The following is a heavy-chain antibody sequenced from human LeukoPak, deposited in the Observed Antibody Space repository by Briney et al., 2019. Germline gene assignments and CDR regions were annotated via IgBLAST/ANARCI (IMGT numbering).Heavy chain of an antibody. D-gene: IGHD6-19*01. V-gene: IGHV1-46*01. Sequence: ASVKVSCKASGYTFTSYGISWVRQAPGQGLEWMGIINPSGGSTSYAQKFQGRVTMTRDTSTSTVYMELSSLRSEDTAVYYCARDSREISSGWYLTSGWGQGTLVTVSS. CDR3: ARDSREISSGWYLTSG. CDR2: INPSGGST. J-gene: IGHJ4*02. CDR1: GYTFTSYG.